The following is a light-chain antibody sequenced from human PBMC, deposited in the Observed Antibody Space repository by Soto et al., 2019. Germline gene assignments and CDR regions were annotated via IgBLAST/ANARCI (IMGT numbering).Light chain of an antibody. CDR3: QQSYSTPST. J-gene: IGKJ3*01. CDR1: QSISSY. Sequence: DIQMTQSPSSLSASVGDRVTITCRASQSISSYLNWYQQKPGKAPKLLIYAASSLQSRVPSRFSGSGSGTDFTLTISSLQPEDFATYYCQQSYSTPSTFGPGTKVDIK. V-gene: IGKV1-39*01. CDR2: AAS.